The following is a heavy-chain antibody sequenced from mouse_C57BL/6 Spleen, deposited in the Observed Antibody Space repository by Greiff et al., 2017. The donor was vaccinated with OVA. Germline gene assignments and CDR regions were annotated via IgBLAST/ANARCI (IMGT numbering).Heavy chain of an antibody. CDR2: INPNNGGT. CDR1: GYTFTDYN. Sequence: EVQLQQSGPELVKPGASVKIPCKASGYTFTDYNMDWVKQSHGKSLEWIGDINPNNGGTIYNQKFKGKATWTVDKSSSTAYMELRSLTSEDTAVYYCARSREYYYGIDYWGQGTTLTVSS. CDR3: ARSREYYYGIDY. D-gene: IGHD1-1*01. V-gene: IGHV1-18*01. J-gene: IGHJ2*01.